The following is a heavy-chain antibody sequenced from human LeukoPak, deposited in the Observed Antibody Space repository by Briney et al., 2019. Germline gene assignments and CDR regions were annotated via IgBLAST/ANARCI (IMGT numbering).Heavy chain of an antibody. D-gene: IGHD6-13*01. CDR1: GYTFSGYY. Sequence: ASVKVSCKASGYTFSGYYMHWVRQAPGQGLEWMGWINPNSGGTNYAQKFQGRVTMTRDTSISTAYMELSSLRSEDTAVYYCARGRAGYSSSWYYYYYMDVWGKGTTVTVSS. CDR3: ARGRAGYSSSWYYYYYMDV. J-gene: IGHJ6*03. V-gene: IGHV1-2*02. CDR2: INPNSGGT.